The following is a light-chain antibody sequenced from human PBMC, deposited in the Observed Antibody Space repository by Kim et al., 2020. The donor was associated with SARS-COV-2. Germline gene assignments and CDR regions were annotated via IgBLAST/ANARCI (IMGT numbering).Light chain of an antibody. CDR3: LLYYGGVWV. V-gene: IGLV7-43*01. CDR2: TAS. Sequence: GGTVTLTCASNTGAGTSGYDPNWFQLKPGQAPRSMIHTASGRHSWTPARFSGSLLGGKAALTLSGVQPEDEAEYYCLLYYGGVWVFGGGTQLTVL. CDR1: TGAGTSGYD. J-gene: IGLJ7*01.